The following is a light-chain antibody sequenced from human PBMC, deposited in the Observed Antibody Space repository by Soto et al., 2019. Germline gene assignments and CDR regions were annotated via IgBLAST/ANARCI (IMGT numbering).Light chain of an antibody. Sequence: QSALTQPASVSGSPGQSITISCTGTSSDIGRYNLVSWYQQHPGKAPKLIIYEDIERPSGVSDRFSGSKSGNTASLTISGLQTEDEADYYCCSYAGGANVVFGGGTQLT. V-gene: IGLV2-23*01. CDR3: CSYAGGANVV. CDR2: EDI. CDR1: SSDIGRYNL. J-gene: IGLJ2*01.